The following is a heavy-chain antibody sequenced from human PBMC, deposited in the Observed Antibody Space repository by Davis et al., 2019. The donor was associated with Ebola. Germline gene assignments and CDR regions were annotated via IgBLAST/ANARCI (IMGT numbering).Heavy chain of an antibody. CDR3: VTENWYRFES. CDR2: SRNQENHYNT. V-gene: IGHV3-72*01. J-gene: IGHJ4*02. CDR1: GLPFSAYV. Sequence: GGSLRLSCGVSGLPFSAYVMDWVRLTPGTGLEWVGLSRNQENHYNTEYAASVRGRFTISRDDSKKSMYLQINSLRTEDTAVYYCVTENWYRFESWGQGTLVTVSS. D-gene: IGHD1/OR15-1a*01.